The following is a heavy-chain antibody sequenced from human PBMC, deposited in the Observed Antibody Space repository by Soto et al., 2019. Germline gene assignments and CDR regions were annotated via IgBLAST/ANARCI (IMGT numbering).Heavy chain of an antibody. V-gene: IGHV5-51*01. CDR1: GYSFTSYW. J-gene: IGHJ3*02. Sequence: GESLKISCKGSGYSFTSYWIGWVRQMPGKGLEWMGIIYPGDSDTRYSPSFQGQVTISADKSISTAYLQWSSLKASDTAMYYCARHGGYYGSGSIFDIWGQGTMVIVSS. CDR3: ARHGGYYGSGSIFDI. D-gene: IGHD3-10*01. CDR2: IYPGDSDT.